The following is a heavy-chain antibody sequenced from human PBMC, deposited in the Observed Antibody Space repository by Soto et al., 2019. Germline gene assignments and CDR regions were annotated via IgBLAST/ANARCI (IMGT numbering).Heavy chain of an antibody. J-gene: IGHJ4*02. CDR2: ISGSGGST. CDR3: AKPGLIMSSSGWWHY. V-gene: IGHV3-23*01. D-gene: IGHD6-19*01. Sequence: EVQLLETGGCLVQPGGSLRLSCAASGFTFSSYDMSWVRQAPGKGLEWVSAISGSGGSTYYADSVKGRFTISRDNSKNTLYMQMNRLRDEDTAVYYCAKPGLIMSSSGWWHYWGQGTLVNVSS. CDR1: GFTFSSYD.